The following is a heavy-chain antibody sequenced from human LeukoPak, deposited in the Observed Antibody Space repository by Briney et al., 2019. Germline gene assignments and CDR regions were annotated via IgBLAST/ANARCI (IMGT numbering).Heavy chain of an antibody. CDR1: GGSISSGDYY. D-gene: IGHD3-22*01. J-gene: IGHJ6*03. V-gene: IGHV4-30-4*01. CDR3: ARGLRDEERHYGYYYMDV. CDR2: MYYSGST. Sequence: SQTLSLTCTVSGGSISSGDYYWSWIRQPPGKGLEWIAYMYYSGSTNYNPSLKSRVTMSVDTSKNQFSLKLSSVTAADTAVYYCARGLRDEERHYGYYYMDVWGKGTTVTVSS.